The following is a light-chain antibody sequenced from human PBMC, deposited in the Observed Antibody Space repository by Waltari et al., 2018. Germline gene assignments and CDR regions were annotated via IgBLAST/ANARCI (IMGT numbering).Light chain of an antibody. J-gene: IGKJ4*01. Sequence: EIVLTQSPATLSLSPGERATLACSASQSVGTYFSWYQHKPGPAPRLLIHDASSRATGIPARFSGSGSGTDFTLTISSLEPEDFAVYYCQQRSNWPLTFGGGTKVEIK. CDR1: QSVGTY. CDR2: DAS. V-gene: IGKV3-11*01. CDR3: QQRSNWPLT.